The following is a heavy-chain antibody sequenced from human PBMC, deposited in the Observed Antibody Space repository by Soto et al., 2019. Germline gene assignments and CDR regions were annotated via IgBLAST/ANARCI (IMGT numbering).Heavy chain of an antibody. J-gene: IGHJ4*02. D-gene: IGHD6-13*01. CDR1: GGSISSYY. Sequence: QVQLQESGPGLVKPSETLSLTCTVSGGSISSYYWSWIRQPPGKGLEWIGYIYYSGSTNYNPSLKSRVTISVDTSKNQFSLKLSSVTAADTAVYYCARLVAAAGTFDYWGQGTLVTVSS. CDR2: IYYSGST. V-gene: IGHV4-59*08. CDR3: ARLVAAAGTFDY.